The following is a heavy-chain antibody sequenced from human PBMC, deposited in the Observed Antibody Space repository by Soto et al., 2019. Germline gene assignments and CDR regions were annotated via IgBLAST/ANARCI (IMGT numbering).Heavy chain of an antibody. CDR3: ARPHSSRSDGKDAFDI. CDR1: GGSISSSSYY. J-gene: IGHJ3*02. Sequence: QLQLQESGPGLVKPSESLSLTCTVSGGSISSSSYYWGWLRQPPGKGLEWIGSIYYSGSTYYNPSLKSRVTISVDTSKNQFSLKLSSGTAADTAVYYCARPHSSRSDGKDAFDIWGQGTMVTVSS. CDR2: IYYSGST. V-gene: IGHV4-39*01. D-gene: IGHD6-13*01.